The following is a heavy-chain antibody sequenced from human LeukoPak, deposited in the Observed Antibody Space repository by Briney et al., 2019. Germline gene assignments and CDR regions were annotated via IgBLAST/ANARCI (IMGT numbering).Heavy chain of an antibody. D-gene: IGHD3-10*01. J-gene: IGHJ3*01. CDR2: IDGSGSSR. CDR1: GFTFSNYE. CDR3: AREKPAVFGDAFDF. V-gene: IGHV3-48*03. Sequence: PGGSLRLSCGASGFTFSNYEMTWVRQAPGKGLEWISYIDGSGSSRSYAPSVKGRLTISRDNPKNSLFLQMNSLRDEDTAVYYCAREKPAVFGDAFDFWGQGTVVTVSS.